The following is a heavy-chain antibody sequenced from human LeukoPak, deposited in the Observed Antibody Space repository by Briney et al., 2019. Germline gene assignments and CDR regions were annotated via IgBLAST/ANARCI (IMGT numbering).Heavy chain of an antibody. CDR2: INPNSGGT. CDR3: ARSEDFCTGGVCYFH. D-gene: IGHD2-8*02. V-gene: IGHV1-2*02. Sequence: ASVKVSCKASGYTLTGDYMHWVRQASGQGLEWMGWINPNSGGTNYAQKFQGRVTMTRDTPISTAYMELSRLRSDDTAVYYCARSEDFCTGGVCYFHWGQGTLVTVSS. CDR1: GYTLTGDY. J-gene: IGHJ4*02.